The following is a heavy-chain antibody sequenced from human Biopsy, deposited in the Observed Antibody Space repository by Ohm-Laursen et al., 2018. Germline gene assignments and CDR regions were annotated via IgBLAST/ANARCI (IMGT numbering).Heavy chain of an antibody. CDR3: TRGGYYYDSLAYYYWFDP. D-gene: IGHD3-22*01. Sequence: SVKVSCKASGGPSSNYAFSWVRQAPGQGLEWMGWINAKTGDTNYAQKFQGRVTMTRDTSISTAYVDLSSLRSDDTAVYYCTRGGYYYDSLAYYYWFDPWGQGTLVTVSS. CDR1: GGPSSNYA. CDR2: INAKTGDT. V-gene: IGHV1-2*02. J-gene: IGHJ5*02.